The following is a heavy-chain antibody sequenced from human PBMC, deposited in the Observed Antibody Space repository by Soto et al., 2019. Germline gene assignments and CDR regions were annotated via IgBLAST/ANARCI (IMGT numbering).Heavy chain of an antibody. Sequence: QVQLVQSGAEVKKPGASVKVSCKASGYTFISYGISWVRQAPGQGLEWVGWMSAFTGKADYAQIFQDRVTMTTDTSTSTAYMELRSLRSDDTATYYCARLPKGSLVTAWGQGTRVTVSS. D-gene: IGHD2-21*02. V-gene: IGHV1-18*04. J-gene: IGHJ4*02. CDR2: MSAFTGKA. CDR3: ARLPKGSLVTA. CDR1: GYTFISYG.